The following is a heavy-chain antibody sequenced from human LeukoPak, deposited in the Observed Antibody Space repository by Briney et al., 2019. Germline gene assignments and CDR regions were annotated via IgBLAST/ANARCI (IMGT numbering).Heavy chain of an antibody. V-gene: IGHV1-69*13. J-gene: IGHJ4*02. CDR3: ARGPVTSGYSSSFDY. CDR2: IIPIFGTA. CDR1: GGTFNSYA. D-gene: IGHD6-13*01. Sequence: SVKLSCKASGGTFNSYAISWVRQAPGQGREWMGGIIPIFGTANYAQKFQGRVTITADESTSTAYRELSSLRSEDTAVYYCARGPVTSGYSSSFDYWGQGTLVTVSS.